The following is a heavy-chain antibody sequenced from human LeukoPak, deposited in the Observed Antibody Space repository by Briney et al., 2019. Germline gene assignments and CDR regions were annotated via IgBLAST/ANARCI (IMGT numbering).Heavy chain of an antibody. CDR1: GGSISSSSYY. D-gene: IGHD3-10*01. CDR3: ARDSYSFLSFGEHHYYYYYGMDV. CDR2: IYYSGST. V-gene: IGHV4-39*07. Sequence: PSETLSLTCTVSGGSISSSSYYWGWIRQPPGKGLEWIGSIYYSGSTYYNPSLKSRVTISVDTSKNQFSLKLSSVTAADTAVYYCARDSYSFLSFGEHHYYYYYGMDVWGQGTTVTVSS. J-gene: IGHJ6*02.